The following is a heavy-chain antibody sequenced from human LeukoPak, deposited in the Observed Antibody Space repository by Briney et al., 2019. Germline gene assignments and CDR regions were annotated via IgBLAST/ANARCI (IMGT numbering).Heavy chain of an antibody. J-gene: IGHJ5*02. Sequence: GGSLRLSCAASGFSFSSSGMHWVRQAPGKGPEWVAFTRFDDSYKAYGDSVKGRFTISRDNSKNTLYLQMNSLRAEDTAVYYCAKGASESGYCSSTSCLYNWFDPWGQGTLVTVSS. CDR2: TRFDDSYK. D-gene: IGHD2-2*01. CDR3: AKGASESGYCSSTSCLYNWFDP. V-gene: IGHV3-30*02. CDR1: GFSFSSSG.